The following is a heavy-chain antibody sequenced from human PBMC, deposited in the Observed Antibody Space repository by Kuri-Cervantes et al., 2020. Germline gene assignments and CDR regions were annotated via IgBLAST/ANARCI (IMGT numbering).Heavy chain of an antibody. CDR1: GFNFNTYS. CDR2: ISGSGGST. Sequence: GESLKISCKASGFNFNTYSMNWVRQIPGKGLEWVSAISGSGGSTYYADSVKGRSTISRDNSKNTLYLQMNSLRREDTAVYYCARDQQPGVVIIPDYFDYWGQGTLVTVSS. CDR3: ARDQQPGVVIIPDYFDY. V-gene: IGHV3-23*01. J-gene: IGHJ4*02. D-gene: IGHD3-3*01.